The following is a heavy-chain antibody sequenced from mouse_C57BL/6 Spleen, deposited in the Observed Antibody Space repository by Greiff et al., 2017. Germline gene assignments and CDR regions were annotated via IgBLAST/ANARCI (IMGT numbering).Heavy chain of an antibody. D-gene: IGHD2-4*01. J-gene: IGHJ4*01. V-gene: IGHV1-22*01. CDR2: INPNNGGT. CDR1: GYTFTDYN. Sequence: EVKLVESGPELVKPGASVKMSCKASGYTFTDYNMHWVKQSHGKSLEWIGYINPNNGGTSYNQKFKGKATLTVNKSSSTAYMELRSLTSEDSAVYYCARNYDDGYYAMDYWGQGTSVTVSS. CDR3: ARNYDDGYYAMDY.